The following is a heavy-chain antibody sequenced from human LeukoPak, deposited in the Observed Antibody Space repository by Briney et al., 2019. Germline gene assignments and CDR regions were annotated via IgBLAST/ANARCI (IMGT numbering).Heavy chain of an antibody. D-gene: IGHD3-10*02. Sequence: TGGSLRLSCAASGFTFSSYSINWVRQAPGKGLEWVSSISSTSSYIYYADSVKGRFTISRDNAKNSLYLQMNSLRAEDTAVYYCAELGITMIGGVWGKGTTVTISS. CDR3: AELGITMIGGV. J-gene: IGHJ6*04. CDR1: GFTFSSYS. V-gene: IGHV3-21*01. CDR2: ISSTSSYI.